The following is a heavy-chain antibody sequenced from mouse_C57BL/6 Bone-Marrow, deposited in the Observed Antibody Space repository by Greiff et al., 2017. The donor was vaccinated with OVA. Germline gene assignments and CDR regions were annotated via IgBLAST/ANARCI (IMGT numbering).Heavy chain of an antibody. Sequence: EVKLVESGGVLVKPGGSLKLSCAASGFTFSSYGMSWVRQTPDKRLEWVATISSGGSYTYYPDSVKGRFTISRDNAKNTLYLQMSSLKSEDTAMYYCVCQLRLRFAYWGQGTLVTVSA. D-gene: IGHD3-2*02. CDR3: VCQLRLRFAY. CDR1: GFTFSSYG. CDR2: ISSGGSYT. J-gene: IGHJ3*01. V-gene: IGHV5-6*01.